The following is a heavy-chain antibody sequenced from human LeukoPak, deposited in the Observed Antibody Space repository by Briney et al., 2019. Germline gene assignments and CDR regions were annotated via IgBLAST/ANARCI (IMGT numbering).Heavy chain of an antibody. D-gene: IGHD3-22*01. J-gene: IGHJ4*02. CDR2: IFGSGDT. CDR1: GGSIRSYY. V-gene: IGHV4-59*08. CDR3: ARQRIEYYYDTRGSSLFDY. Sequence: PSETLSLTCTVSGGSIRSYYWSWIRQPPGKGLEWIGYIFGSGDTNYNPSLRSRVSISLDTSQNQFSLRLTSVTAADTAVYYCARQRIEYYYDTRGSSLFDYWGQGTLVTVSS.